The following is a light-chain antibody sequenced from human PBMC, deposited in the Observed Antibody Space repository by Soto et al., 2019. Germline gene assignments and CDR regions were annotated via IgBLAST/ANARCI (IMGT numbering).Light chain of an antibody. CDR3: LLYYGDTQSVV. V-gene: IGLV7-43*01. J-gene: IGLJ2*01. CDR2: STS. CDR1: TGAVTSGYC. Sequence: QAVVTQEPSLTVSPGGTVTLTCASSTGAVTSGYCPNWFQQKPGQAPTALIYSTSNKHSWTPARFSGSLLGGKAALTLSGVQPEDEAEYYCLLYYGDTQSVVFGGGTKLTVL.